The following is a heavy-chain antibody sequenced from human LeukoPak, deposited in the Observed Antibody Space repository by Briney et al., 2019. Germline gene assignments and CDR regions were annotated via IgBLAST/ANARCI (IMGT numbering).Heavy chain of an antibody. V-gene: IGHV1-69*13. Sequence: ASVKVSCKASGGTFSSYAISWVRQAPGQGLEWMGGIIPIFGTANYAQKFQGRVTITADESTSTAYMELSSLRSEDTAVYYCARSKALRLDDIYYWGQGALVTVSS. CDR2: IIPIFGTA. J-gene: IGHJ4*02. D-gene: IGHD3-9*01. CDR3: ARSKALRLDDIYY. CDR1: GGTFSSYA.